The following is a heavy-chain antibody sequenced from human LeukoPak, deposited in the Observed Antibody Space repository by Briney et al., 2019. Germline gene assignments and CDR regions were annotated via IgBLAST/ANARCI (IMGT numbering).Heavy chain of an antibody. CDR2: IHYSGST. V-gene: IGHV4-59*01. J-gene: IGHJ4*02. Sequence: SETLSLTCTVSGGSISGYYWGWIRQPPGKGLEWIGYIHYSGSTNYNPSLKSRVTISVDASKNQVSLKLSSVTAADTAVYYCARDRWGLWFWGQGTLVTVSS. D-gene: IGHD3-10*01. CDR1: GGSISGYY. CDR3: ARDRWGLWF.